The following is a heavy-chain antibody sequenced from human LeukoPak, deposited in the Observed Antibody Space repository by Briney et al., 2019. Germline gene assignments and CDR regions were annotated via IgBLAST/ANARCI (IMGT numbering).Heavy chain of an antibody. CDR2: ISSSSSYI. CDR1: GFTFSSYS. CDR3: ARDGWVGGYASSRWFDP. D-gene: IGHD5-12*01. V-gene: IGHV3-21*01. J-gene: IGHJ5*02. Sequence: GGSLRLSCAASGFTFSSYSMNWVRPAPGKGLEWVSSISSSSSYIYYADSVKGRFTISRDNAKNSLYLQMNSLRAEDTAVYYCARDGWVGGYASSRWFDPWGQGTLVTVSS.